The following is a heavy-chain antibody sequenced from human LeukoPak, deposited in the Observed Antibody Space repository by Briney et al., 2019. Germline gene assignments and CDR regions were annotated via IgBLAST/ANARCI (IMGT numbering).Heavy chain of an antibody. J-gene: IGHJ4*02. CDR2: INPNNGLT. V-gene: IGHV1-2*02. CDR1: GYSFTGYF. Sequence: ASVKVSCKASGYSFTGYFLHWVRQAPGQRLEWMGWINPNNGLTKYTQKFKGRVTMTKDTSSATGYMELNRLTSDDTAVFYCARAWGSLYYFDHWGQGTLVTVSS. CDR3: ARAWGSLYYFDH. D-gene: IGHD3-16*01.